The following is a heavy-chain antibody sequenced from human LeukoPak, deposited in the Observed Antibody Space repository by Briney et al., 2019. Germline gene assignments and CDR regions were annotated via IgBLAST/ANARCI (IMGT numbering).Heavy chain of an antibody. D-gene: IGHD1-20*01. CDR1: GFTFSNYT. Sequence: GGSLRLSCAASGFTFSNYTMNWVRQAPGRGLEWISYISTSESEYYADSVKGRFTISRDNAKNSLYLQMNSLRAEDTAVYYCARDHNWAFDYWGQGTLVTVSS. CDR2: ISTSESE. J-gene: IGHJ4*02. V-gene: IGHV3-48*01. CDR3: ARDHNWAFDY.